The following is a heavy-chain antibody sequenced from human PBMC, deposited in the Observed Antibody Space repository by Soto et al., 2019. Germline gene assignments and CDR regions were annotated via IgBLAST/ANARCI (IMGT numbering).Heavy chain of an antibody. D-gene: IGHD3-16*01. CDR2: IHYTGAR. V-gene: IGHV4-59*02. Sequence: QVQLQESGPGLVKPSETLSLTCTVSGVSVNDYYWNWVRQPTGKGLEWIGFIHYTGARNFNPSLKSRVTMSVDVSKNQFSLKLTSVTAADTAVYYCARWGAPAVEAFDIWGQGTTVTVSS. CDR1: GVSVNDYY. CDR3: ARWGAPAVEAFDI. J-gene: IGHJ3*02.